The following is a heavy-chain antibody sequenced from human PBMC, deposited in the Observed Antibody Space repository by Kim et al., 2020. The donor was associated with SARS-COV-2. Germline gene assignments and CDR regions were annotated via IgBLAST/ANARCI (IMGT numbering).Heavy chain of an antibody. D-gene: IGHD6-19*01. Sequence: TPSLKSRVVISVDNSNNRFSLDLTSVTAADTAVYYCARDNGAVAGTELDFWGQGILVSVSS. J-gene: IGHJ4*02. CDR3: ARDNGAVAGTELDF. V-gene: IGHV4-4*02.